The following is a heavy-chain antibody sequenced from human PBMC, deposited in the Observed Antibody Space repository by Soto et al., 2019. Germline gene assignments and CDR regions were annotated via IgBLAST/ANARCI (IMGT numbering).Heavy chain of an antibody. CDR1: GYTFTDYW. V-gene: IGHV5-51*01. CDR2: IYPGDSDT. J-gene: IGHJ6*03. Sequence: PGESLKISCKGSGYTFTDYWIGWVRQLPGKGLEWMGIIYPGDSDTRYSPSFQGHVTITVDKSTSTAYLQRNPLKASDTAMYYCSRHTSNFRYRYDYRDGCGPGTRATVSS. CDR3: SRHTSNFRYRYDYRDG. D-gene: IGHD1-26*01.